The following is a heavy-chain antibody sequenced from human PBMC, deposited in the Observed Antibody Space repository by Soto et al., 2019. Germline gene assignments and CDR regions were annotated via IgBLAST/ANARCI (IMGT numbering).Heavy chain of an antibody. Sequence: QVQLVQSGAEVAKPGASVKISCEARGYTFSRYMIHWVRQAPGQSLEWVGAINTAGAGTTYGQKFQGRVTMTRDTSTNTVYMEVSSLTSADTAVFFCARRDSNSWSFDFWGQGTLVTVSS. CDR2: INTAGAGT. J-gene: IGHJ4*02. CDR1: GYTFSRYM. V-gene: IGHV1-46*01. D-gene: IGHD6-13*01. CDR3: ARRDSNSWSFDF.